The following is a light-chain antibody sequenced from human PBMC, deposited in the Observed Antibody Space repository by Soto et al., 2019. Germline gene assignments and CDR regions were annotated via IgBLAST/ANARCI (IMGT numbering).Light chain of an antibody. CDR1: SSNIGSNT. J-gene: IGLJ2*01. Sequence: QSVLTQPPSASRTPGQRVTIPCSGSSSNIGSNTVNWYQQLPGTAPKLLIYSNNQRPSGVPDRFSGSKSGTSASLAISGLQSEDEADYYCAAWDDSLNGRGVFGGGTKLTVL. CDR3: AAWDDSLNGRGV. V-gene: IGLV1-44*01. CDR2: SNN.